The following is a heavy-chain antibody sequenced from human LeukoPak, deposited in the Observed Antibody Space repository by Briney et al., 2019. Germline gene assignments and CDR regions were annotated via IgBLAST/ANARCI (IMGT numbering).Heavy chain of an antibody. D-gene: IGHD4/OR15-4a*01. V-gene: IGHV3-21*01. CDR3: ARDRVPRNYFDY. CDR1: GFTFSSYS. J-gene: IGHJ4*02. Sequence: GGSLRLSCAASGFTFSSYSMNWVRQAPGKGLEWVSSISSSSSYIYYADSVKGRFTISRDNAKNSLYLQMNSLRAEDTAVYYCARDRVPRNYFDYWGQGTLVTVSS. CDR2: ISSSSSYI.